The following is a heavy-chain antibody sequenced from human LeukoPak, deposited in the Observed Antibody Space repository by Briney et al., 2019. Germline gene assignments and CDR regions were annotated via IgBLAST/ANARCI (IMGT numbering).Heavy chain of an antibody. J-gene: IGHJ4*02. CDR1: GDSISSGSYY. CDR2: MYFSGNT. D-gene: IGHD3-22*01. Sequence: PSETLSLTCTVSGDSISSGSYYWGWIRQPPGKGLEWIGSMYFSGNTYYNPSLKSRVTISIDAYENQFSLKLNSVTAADTAVYYCARVVGITMIVAYQTYFDYWGQGTLVTVSS. V-gene: IGHV4-39*07. CDR3: ARVVGITMIVAYQTYFDY.